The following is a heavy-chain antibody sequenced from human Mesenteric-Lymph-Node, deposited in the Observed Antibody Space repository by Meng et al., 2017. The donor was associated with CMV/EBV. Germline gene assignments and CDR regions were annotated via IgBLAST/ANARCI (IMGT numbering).Heavy chain of an antibody. D-gene: IGHD3-9*01. J-gene: IGHJ4*02. CDR2: LYYSGST. Sequence: SETLSLTCTVSGDYISSYYWGWIRQPPGKGLEWIGYLYYSGSTDFNPSLKSRVTISVDTSRNQFSLRLNSVTAADTAVYYCARDAPLYLDMLTGYYLLDYWGQGMLVTVSS. V-gene: IGHV4-59*01. CDR1: GDYISSYY. CDR3: ARDAPLYLDMLTGYYLLDY.